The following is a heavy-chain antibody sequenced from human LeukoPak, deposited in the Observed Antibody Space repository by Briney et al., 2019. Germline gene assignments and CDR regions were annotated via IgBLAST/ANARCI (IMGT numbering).Heavy chain of an antibody. V-gene: IGHV3-23*01. CDR1: GFTFSSYA. Sequence: GGSLRLSCAASGFTFSSYAMSWVRQAPGKGPEWASAISGSGGGTYYADSVKGRFTISRDNSKNTLYLQMNSLRAEDTAVYYCAKEERGYSYGYLEPFDYWGQGTLVTVSS. J-gene: IGHJ4*02. CDR3: AKEERGYSYGYLEPFDY. D-gene: IGHD5-18*01. CDR2: ISGSGGGT.